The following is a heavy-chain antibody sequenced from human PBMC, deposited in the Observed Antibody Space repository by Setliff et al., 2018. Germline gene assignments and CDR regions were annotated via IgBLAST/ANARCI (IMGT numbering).Heavy chain of an antibody. CDR3: AGEDSDY. J-gene: IGHJ4*02. V-gene: IGHV4-38-2*01. CDR1: GYSISSGYY. Sequence: PSETLSLTCAVSGYSISSGYYWGWIRQPPGKGLEWLGSVRHRGGTYYNPSLKSRVTIPLDTSENQFSLKLSSVAAADTAVYYCAGEDSDYWGQGTLVTVSS. CDR2: VRHRGGT.